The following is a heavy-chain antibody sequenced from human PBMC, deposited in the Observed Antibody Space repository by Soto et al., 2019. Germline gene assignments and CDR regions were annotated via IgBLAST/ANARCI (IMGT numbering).Heavy chain of an antibody. V-gene: IGHV6-1*01. Sequence: QVQLQQSGPGLVKPSQTLSLTCAISGDSVSSNSAAWNWIRQSPSRGLEWLGRTYYRSKWYNDYAVSVKSRITINPDTSKNQFSLQLNSVTPEDTAVYYCARTINCSGGSCYYGPLDAFDIWGQGTMVTVSS. CDR3: ARTINCSGGSCYYGPLDAFDI. CDR2: TYYRSKWYN. CDR1: GDSVSSNSAA. D-gene: IGHD2-15*01. J-gene: IGHJ3*02.